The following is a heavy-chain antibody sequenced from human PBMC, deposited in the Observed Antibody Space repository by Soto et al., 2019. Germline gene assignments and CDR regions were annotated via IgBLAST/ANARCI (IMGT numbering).Heavy chain of an antibody. CDR1: GGSFSGYY. CDR2: INHSGST. CDR3: ARGSVMSKYMSP. Sequence: SETLSLTCAVYGGSFSGYYWSWIRQPPGKGLEWIGEINHSGSTNYNPSLKSRVTISVDTSKNQFSLKLSSVTAADTAVYYCARGSVMSKYMSPWGQGTLVTVSS. D-gene: IGHD2-21*01. J-gene: IGHJ5*02. V-gene: IGHV4-34*01.